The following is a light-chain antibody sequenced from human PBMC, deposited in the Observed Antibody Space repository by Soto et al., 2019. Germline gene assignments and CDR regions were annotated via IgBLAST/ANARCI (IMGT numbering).Light chain of an antibody. CDR3: QTWSTDIRV. CDR1: SGHNSYA. Sequence: QLVLTQPPSASASLGASVKLTCTLSSGHNSYAIAWHQQQPEKGPRYLMKLNSDGSHGKGDGIPDRFSGSSSGAERYLTISSLQSEDEADYYCQTWSTDIRVFGGGTKVTVL. CDR2: LNSDGSH. J-gene: IGLJ3*02. V-gene: IGLV4-69*01.